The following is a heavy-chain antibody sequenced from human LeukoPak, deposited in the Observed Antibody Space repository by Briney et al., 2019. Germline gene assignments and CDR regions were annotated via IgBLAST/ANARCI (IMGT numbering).Heavy chain of an antibody. CDR2: ISYDEKTQ. CDR3: AKEYCGGGRCNDDFFDY. J-gene: IGHJ4*02. D-gene: IGHD2-15*01. CDR1: GFTFSTNG. V-gene: IGHV3-30*18. Sequence: GRSLRLSCAASGFTFSTNGMHWVRQAPGKGLEWMAVISYDEKTQYYADSVKGRFTISRDNSKNTLYLQMNSLRAEDTAVYYCAKEYCGGGRCNDDFFDYWGQGTLVTVSS.